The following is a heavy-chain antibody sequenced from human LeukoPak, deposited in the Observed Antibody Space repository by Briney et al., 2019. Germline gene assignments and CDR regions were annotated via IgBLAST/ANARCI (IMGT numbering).Heavy chain of an antibody. CDR2: IYHSGST. Sequence: SETLSLTCTVSGYSISSGYYWGWIRQPPGKGLEWIGSIYHSGSTYYNPSLKSRATISVDTSRSQFSLNLSSVTAADTAVYYCAKASRPGWYYYYMDVWGKGTTVTISS. J-gene: IGHJ6*03. V-gene: IGHV4-38-2*02. D-gene: IGHD6-19*01. CDR1: GYSISSGYY. CDR3: AKASRPGWYYYYMDV.